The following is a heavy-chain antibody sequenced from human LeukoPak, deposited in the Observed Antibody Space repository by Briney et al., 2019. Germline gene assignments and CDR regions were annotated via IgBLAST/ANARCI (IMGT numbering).Heavy chain of an antibody. CDR3: AKDSRPYCSGGSCYGYFQH. D-gene: IGHD2-15*01. J-gene: IGHJ1*01. Sequence: GGSLRLSCAASGFTFSSYSMNWVRQAPGKGLEWVAFIRYDGSNKYYADSVKGRFTISRDNSKNTLYLQMNSLRAEDTAVYYCAKDSRPYCSGGSCYGYFQHWGQGTLVTVSS. V-gene: IGHV3-30*02. CDR1: GFTFSSYS. CDR2: IRYDGSNK.